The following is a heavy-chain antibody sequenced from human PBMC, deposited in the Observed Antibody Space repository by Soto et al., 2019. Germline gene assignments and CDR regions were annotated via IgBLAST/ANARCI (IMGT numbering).Heavy chain of an antibody. V-gene: IGHV3-11*01. CDR1: GFSLSEYY. Sequence: QVQLVEPGGGSVKPGGSLRLSCVASGFSLSEYYMSWVRQAPGKGPERISYISSSGTTIHYADSVQGRFTISRDNAKNSLYLEMNTLRAEDTALYYCARDRFRLFDYLGQGNLVTVSS. J-gene: IGHJ4*02. CDR2: ISSSGTTI. CDR3: ARDRFRLFDY.